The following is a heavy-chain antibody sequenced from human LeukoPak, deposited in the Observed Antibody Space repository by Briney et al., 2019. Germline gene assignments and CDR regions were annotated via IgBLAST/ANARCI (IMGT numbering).Heavy chain of an antibody. CDR2: IYYSGST. CDR1: GGSISSYY. D-gene: IGHD2-15*01. CDR3: AREGCSGGSCYEFGFDI. Sequence: PSETLSLTCTVSGGSISSYYWSWIRQPPGKGREGIGYIYYSGSTNYNPSLKSRVTISVDTSKNQFSLKLSSVTAADTAVYYCAREGCSGGSCYEFGFDIWGQGTMVTVSS. V-gene: IGHV4-59*01. J-gene: IGHJ3*02.